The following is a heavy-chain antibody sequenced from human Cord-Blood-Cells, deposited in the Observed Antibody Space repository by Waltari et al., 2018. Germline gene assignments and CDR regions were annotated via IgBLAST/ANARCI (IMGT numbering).Heavy chain of an antibody. D-gene: IGHD2-15*01. Sequence: EVQLLESGGGLVQPGGSLRLSCAASGFTFSSYAMSWVRQAPGKGLEWVSAISGSGGSTYYADSGKGRFTISGDNSQNTLYLQMNSLRAEDTAVYYCAKSHIVVVVAATASDYWGQGPLVTVSS. CDR1: GFTFSSYA. J-gene: IGHJ4*02. CDR3: AKSHIVVVVAATASDY. V-gene: IGHV3-23*01. CDR2: ISGSGGST.